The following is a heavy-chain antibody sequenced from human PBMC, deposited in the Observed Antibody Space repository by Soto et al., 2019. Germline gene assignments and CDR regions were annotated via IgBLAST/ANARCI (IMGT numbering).Heavy chain of an antibody. J-gene: IGHJ5*02. D-gene: IGHD2-15*01. CDR1: GGSISSSSYY. Sequence: QLHLQGSGPGLVKPSETLSITCTVSGGSISSSSYYWGWIRQPPGKGLEWIGSIYYSGSTYYNPSLKSRVTISVDTSENQFSLKLTSVTAADTAVYYCARGDTVVVVAATVEFNWFDPWGQGALVTVSS. CDR2: IYYSGST. V-gene: IGHV4-39*01. CDR3: ARGDTVVVVAATVEFNWFDP.